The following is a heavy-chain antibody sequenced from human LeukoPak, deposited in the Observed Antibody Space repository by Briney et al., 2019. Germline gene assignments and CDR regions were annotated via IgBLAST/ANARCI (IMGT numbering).Heavy chain of an antibody. CDR2: ISGSGGST. CDR3: AKARREPGRSDAFDI. D-gene: IGHD1-26*01. J-gene: IGHJ3*02. Sequence: SGGSLRLSCAAPGFTFSSYAMSWVRQAPGKGLEWVSAISGSGGSTYYADSVKGRFTISRDNSKNTLYLQMNSLRAEDTAVYYCAKARREPGRSDAFDIWGQGTMVTVSS. V-gene: IGHV3-23*01. CDR1: GFTFSSYA.